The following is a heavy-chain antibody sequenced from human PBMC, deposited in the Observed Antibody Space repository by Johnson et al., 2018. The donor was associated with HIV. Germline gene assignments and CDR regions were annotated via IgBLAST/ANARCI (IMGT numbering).Heavy chain of an antibody. CDR3: ASSAFDI. CDR1: RLTLSDSY. V-gene: IGHV3-11*04. J-gene: IGHJ3*02. CDR2: ISTSGATI. Sequence: QVQLVESGGGLVKPGGSERLSCVASRLTLSDSYMSWIRQAPGKGLEWVSYISTSGATIYYVAPVRGRFTISRDNSKNTLYRQMNSLRAEDTAVYYCASSAFDIWGQGTMVTVYS.